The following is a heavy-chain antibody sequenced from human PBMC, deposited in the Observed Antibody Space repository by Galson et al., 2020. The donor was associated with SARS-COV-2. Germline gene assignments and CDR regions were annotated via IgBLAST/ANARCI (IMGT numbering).Heavy chain of an antibody. J-gene: IGHJ4*02. V-gene: IGHV4-39*07. D-gene: IGHD6-13*01. CDR2: IYYSGST. CDR1: GGSISSSRYY. Sequence: SETLSLTCTVSGGSISSSRYYWGWIRQPPGKGLEWIGSIYYSGSTYYNPSLKSRVTISVDTSKNQFSLKLSSVTAADTAVYYCARDPYIEAAGPKWGQGTLVTVSS. CDR3: ARDPYIEAAGPK.